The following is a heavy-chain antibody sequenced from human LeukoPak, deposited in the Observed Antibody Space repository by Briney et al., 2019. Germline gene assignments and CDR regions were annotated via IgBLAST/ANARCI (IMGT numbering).Heavy chain of an antibody. Sequence: AASVKVSCKASGGTFSSSAISWVRQAPGQGLEWMGGIIPIFGTANYAQKFQGRVTITADESTSTAYMELSSLRSEDTAVYYCARGGQQLVYVFDYWGQGTLVTVSS. CDR1: GGTFSSSA. D-gene: IGHD6-13*01. V-gene: IGHV1-69*01. J-gene: IGHJ4*02. CDR3: ARGGQQLVYVFDY. CDR2: IIPIFGTA.